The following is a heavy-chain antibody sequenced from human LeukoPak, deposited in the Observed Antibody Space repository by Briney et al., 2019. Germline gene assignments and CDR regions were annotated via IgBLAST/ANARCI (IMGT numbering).Heavy chain of an antibody. CDR2: ISSSSSYI. Sequence: GGSLRLSCAASGFTFGSYSMNWVRQAPGKGLEWVSSISSSSSYIYYADSVKGRFTISRDNAKNSLYLQVNSLRAEDTAVYYCAREEVGASAYYYYYGMDVWGQGTTVTVSS. D-gene: IGHD1-26*01. V-gene: IGHV3-21*01. CDR1: GFTFGSYS. J-gene: IGHJ6*02. CDR3: AREEVGASAYYYYYGMDV.